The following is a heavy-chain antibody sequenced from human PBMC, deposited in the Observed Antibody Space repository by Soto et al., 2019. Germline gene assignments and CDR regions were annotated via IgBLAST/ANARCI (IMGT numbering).Heavy chain of an antibody. CDR3: ARAPSEYVWGSYLRYFEY. CDR2: ISGNSGHA. V-gene: IGHV3-23*01. J-gene: IGHJ4*02. CDR1: GFPFSNYA. D-gene: IGHD3-16*02. Sequence: EVELLESGGAFIQPGGSLRLSCAASGFPFSNYAMAWVRQASGKGLEWVSGISGNSGHAFYADSVKGRFTSSRDNSRNTLDLQMESLRAEETATYYCARAPSEYVWGSYLRYFEYWGKGTLVAVSS.